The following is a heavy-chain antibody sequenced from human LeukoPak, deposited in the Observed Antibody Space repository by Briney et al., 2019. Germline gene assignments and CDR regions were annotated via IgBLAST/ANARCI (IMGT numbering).Heavy chain of an antibody. V-gene: IGHV4-34*01. J-gene: IGHJ4*02. D-gene: IGHD6-6*01. CDR3: ARDGSSPDY. CDR2: INHSGST. Sequence: PSETLSLTCAVYGGSFSGYYWSWIRQPPGKGLEWIGEINHSGSTNYNPSLKSRVTISVDTSKNQFSLKLSSVTAADTAVHYCARDGSSPDYWGQGTLVTVSS. CDR1: GGSFSGYY.